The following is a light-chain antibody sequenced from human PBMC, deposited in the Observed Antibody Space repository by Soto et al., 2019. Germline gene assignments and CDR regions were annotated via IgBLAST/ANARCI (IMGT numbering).Light chain of an antibody. CDR1: TSDIGAGYD. V-gene: IGLV1-40*01. J-gene: IGLJ1*01. CDR3: QSYDNSLSGPFYV. Sequence: QSVLTQPPSVSGAPGQRVTISCTGSTSDIGAGYDVHWYQQLPGTAPKLLIYGNSNRPSGVPDRFSGSKSGTSASLAITGLQAEDEADYFCQSYDNSLSGPFYVFGTGTQLTVL. CDR2: GNS.